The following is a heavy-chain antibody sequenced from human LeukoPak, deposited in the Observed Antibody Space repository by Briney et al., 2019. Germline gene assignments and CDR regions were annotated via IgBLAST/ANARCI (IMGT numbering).Heavy chain of an antibody. J-gene: IGHJ5*02. CDR2: IYYGGNI. D-gene: IGHD5-12*01. V-gene: IGHV4-39*01. Sequence: PSETLSLTCSVSGDSIAATSYYWAWIRQPPGKGLEWIGSIYYGGNINYDPSLQSRVTISIDTSKNQFSLSLTSVTAADTAVYFCARQIRYTYDPNWFHPWAREPWSPSPQ. CDR3: ARQIRYTYDPNWFHP. CDR1: GDSIAATSYY.